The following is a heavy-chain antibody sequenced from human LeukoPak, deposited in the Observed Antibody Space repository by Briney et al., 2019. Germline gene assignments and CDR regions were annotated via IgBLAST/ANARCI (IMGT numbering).Heavy chain of an antibody. J-gene: IGHJ3*01. CDR2: IYETGNT. CDR3: ARLASRPF. CDR1: GFTVSSNY. V-gene: IGHV3-53*01. Sequence: SGGSLRLSCAVSGFTVSSNYMSWVRQPPGKGLEWISIIYETGNTKYADSVKDRFTISRDISKSTVYLQMHSLRAEDTAVYYCARLASRPFWGRGTKVTVSS.